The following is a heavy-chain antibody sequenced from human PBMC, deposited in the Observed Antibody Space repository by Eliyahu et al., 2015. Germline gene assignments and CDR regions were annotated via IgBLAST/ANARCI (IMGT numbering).Heavy chain of an antibody. CDR1: GFTFAXYA. V-gene: IGHV3-9*01. D-gene: IGHD6-19*01. CDR2: ISWNSGSI. CDR3: AKDTQWLEGVGVFDY. Sequence: EVQLVESGGGLVQPGRSLRLSXXASGFTFAXYAMHWVRQAPGKGLEWVSGISWNSGSIGYADSVKGRFTISRDNAKNSLYLQMNSLRAEDTALYYCAKDTQWLEGVGVFDYWGQGTLVTVSS. J-gene: IGHJ4*02.